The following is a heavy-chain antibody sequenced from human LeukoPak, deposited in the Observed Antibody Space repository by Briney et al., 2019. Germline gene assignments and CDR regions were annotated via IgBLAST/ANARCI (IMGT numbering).Heavy chain of an antibody. CDR1: GYTFTSYG. CDR3: ARDFTNRVGYCSGGSCYG. V-gene: IGHV1-18*01. D-gene: IGHD2-15*01. CDR2: ISVYNGNT. Sequence: ASVKVSCKASGYTFTSYGISWVRQAPGQGLEWMGWISVYNGNTNYAQKLRGRVTMTTDPSTSTAYMELRSLISDDTAVYYCARDFTNRVGYCSGGSCYGWGQGTLVTVSS. J-gene: IGHJ4*02.